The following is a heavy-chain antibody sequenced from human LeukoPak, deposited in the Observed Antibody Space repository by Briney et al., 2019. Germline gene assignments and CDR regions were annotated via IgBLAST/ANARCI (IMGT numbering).Heavy chain of an antibody. J-gene: IGHJ4*02. CDR2: ISSSSSYI. Sequence: AGGSLRLSCAASGFTFSSYSMNWVRQAPGKGLEWVSSISSSSSYIYYADSVKGRFTISRDNAKNSLYLQMNSLRAEDTAVYYCARDRPGSSSWYGGDNYWGQGTLATVSS. CDR3: ARDRPGSSSWYGGDNY. V-gene: IGHV3-21*01. D-gene: IGHD6-13*01. CDR1: GFTFSSYS.